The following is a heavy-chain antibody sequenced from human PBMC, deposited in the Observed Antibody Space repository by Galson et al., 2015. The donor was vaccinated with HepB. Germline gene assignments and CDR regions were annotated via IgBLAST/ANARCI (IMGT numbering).Heavy chain of an antibody. CDR2: INAGNGNT. J-gene: IGHJ4*02. CDR1: GYTFTSYA. V-gene: IGHV1-3*01. D-gene: IGHD6-13*01. CDR3: AREEDSSSWYGVFDY. Sequence: SVKVSCKASGYTFTSYAMHWVRQAPGQRLEWMGWINAGNGNTKYSQKFQGRVTITRDTSASTAYMELSSLRSEDTAVYYCAREEDSSSWYGVFDYWGQGTLVTVSS.